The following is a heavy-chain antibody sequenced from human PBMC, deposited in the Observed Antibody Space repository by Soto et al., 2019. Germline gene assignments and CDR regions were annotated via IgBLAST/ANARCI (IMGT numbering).Heavy chain of an antibody. J-gene: IGHJ3*02. Sequence: PVGSLRLSCAASGFSCSRYDMSWVRQAPGKGLEWVSTMLVDGRTFYVDSVKGRFTISRDSSQNTVYLQMNSLTAGDTALYYCAKATATGGGAFDICGQGTMVTVSS. D-gene: IGHD2-8*02. V-gene: IGHV3-23*01. CDR1: GFSCSRYD. CDR2: MLVDGRT. CDR3: AKATATGGGAFDI.